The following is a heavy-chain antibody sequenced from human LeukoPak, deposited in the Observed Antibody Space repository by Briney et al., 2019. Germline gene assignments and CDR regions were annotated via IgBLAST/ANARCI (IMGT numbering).Heavy chain of an antibody. CDR1: GFTVSSNY. CDR2: IYSGGST. J-gene: IGHJ5*02. D-gene: IGHD3-22*01. V-gene: IGHV3-66*02. CDR3: ARDSSGYSRFDP. Sequence: GGSLRLSCAASGFTVSSNYMSWVRQAPGKGLEWVSVIYSGGSTYYADSVKGRFTISRDNSKNTLYLQMNSLRAEDTAVYYCARDSSGYSRFDPWGQGTLVTVSS.